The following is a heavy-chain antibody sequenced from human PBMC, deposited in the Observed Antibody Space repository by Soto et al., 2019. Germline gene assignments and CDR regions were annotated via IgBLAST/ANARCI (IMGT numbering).Heavy chain of an antibody. Sequence: GGSLRLSCAASGFTFSSYGMHWVRQAPGKGLEWVAVIWYDGSNKYYADSVKGRFTISRDNSKNTLYLQMNSLRAEDTAVYYCARDGDWYCSSTSCHSYFDYWGQGTLVTVSS. J-gene: IGHJ4*02. CDR3: ARDGDWYCSSTSCHSYFDY. CDR2: IWYDGSNK. V-gene: IGHV3-33*01. D-gene: IGHD2-2*01. CDR1: GFTFSSYG.